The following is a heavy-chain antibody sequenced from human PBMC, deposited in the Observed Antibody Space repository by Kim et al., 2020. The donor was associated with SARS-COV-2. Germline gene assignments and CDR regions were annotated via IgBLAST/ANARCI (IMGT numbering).Heavy chain of an antibody. J-gene: IGHJ4*02. V-gene: IGHV4-39*07. Sequence: SETLSLTCTVSGGSISSSSYYWGWIRQPPGKGLEWIGSIYYSGSTYYNPSLKSRVTISVDTSKNQFSLKLSSVTAADTAVYYCAREYYDILTGYYQRAFVYWGQGTLVTVSS. CDR3: AREYYDILTGYYQRAFVY. CDR2: IYYSGST. CDR1: GGSISSSSYY. D-gene: IGHD3-9*01.